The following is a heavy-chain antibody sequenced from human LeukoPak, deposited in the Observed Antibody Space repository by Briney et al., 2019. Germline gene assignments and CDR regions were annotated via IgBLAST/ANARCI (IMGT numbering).Heavy chain of an antibody. CDR3: AKAEPGYYDSSGYYSLYYFDY. J-gene: IGHJ4*02. Sequence: GGSLRLSCAASGFTFSSYAMSWVRRAPGKGLEWVSAISGSGGSTYYADSVKGWFTIFRDNSKNTLYLQMNSLRAEDTAVYYCAKAEPGYYDSSGYYSLYYFDYWGQGTLVTVSS. V-gene: IGHV3-23*01. CDR2: ISGSGGST. CDR1: GFTFSSYA. D-gene: IGHD3-22*01.